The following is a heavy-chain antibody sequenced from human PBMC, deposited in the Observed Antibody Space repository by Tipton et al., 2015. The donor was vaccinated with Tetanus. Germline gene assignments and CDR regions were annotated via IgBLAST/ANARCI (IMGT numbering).Heavy chain of an antibody. J-gene: IGHJ4*02. CDR3: AREADCSGGSCFSGDFDN. V-gene: IGHV3-33*01. Sequence: SLRLSCAASGFIFSSYGIHWVRQAPGKGLEWVAASWYDGTDKYYADSVKGRFTISRDNSKNTLYLQMNSLRAEDTAVYCCAREADCSGGSCFSGDFDNWGQGTQFTVSS. CDR2: SWYDGTDK. CDR1: GFIFSSYG. D-gene: IGHD2-15*01.